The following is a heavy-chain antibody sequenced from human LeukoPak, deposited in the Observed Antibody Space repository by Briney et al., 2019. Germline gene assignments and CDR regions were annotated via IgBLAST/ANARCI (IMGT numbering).Heavy chain of an antibody. J-gene: IGHJ4*02. CDR3: ASVFWNGH. V-gene: IGHV3-66*01. CDR2: IFSTGNT. CDR1: GFTVSNND. D-gene: IGHD3-3*01. Sequence: GGSLRLSCAASGFTVSNNDIKWVRQSPGKGLEWVSIIFSTGNTYYADSVQGRFTISRDNSKNTLYLQMDSLRAEDTAVYYCASVFWNGHWGQGTLVTVSS.